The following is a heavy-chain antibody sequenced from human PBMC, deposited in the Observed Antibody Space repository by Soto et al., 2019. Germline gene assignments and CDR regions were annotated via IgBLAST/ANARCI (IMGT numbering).Heavy chain of an antibody. CDR2: IHSSGST. CDR1: GGSISSGSYY. CDR3: AREDRNYYDSSGYDQ. J-gene: IGHJ4*02. V-gene: IGHV4-31*03. Sequence: SETLSLTCTVSGGSISSGSYYWSWIRQHPGKGLEWIGYIHSSGSTYYNPSLKSRVTISVDTSKTQFSLKLSSVTAADTAVYYCAREDRNYYDSSGYDQWGQGTLVTVS. D-gene: IGHD3-22*01.